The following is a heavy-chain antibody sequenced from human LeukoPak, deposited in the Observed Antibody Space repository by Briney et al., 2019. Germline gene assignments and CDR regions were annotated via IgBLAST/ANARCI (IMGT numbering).Heavy chain of an antibody. D-gene: IGHD3-9*01. J-gene: IGHJ4*02. V-gene: IGHV1-2*02. CDR2: INPNSGGT. CDR3: ARHSYYDILTGYYPFDY. Sequence: ASVKVSCKASGYTFTGYYMHWVRQAPGQGLEWMGWINPNSGGTNYAQKFQGRVTMTRDTSKNQFSLKLSSVTAADTAVYYCARHSYYDILTGYYPFDYWGQGTLVTVSS. CDR1: GYTFTGYY.